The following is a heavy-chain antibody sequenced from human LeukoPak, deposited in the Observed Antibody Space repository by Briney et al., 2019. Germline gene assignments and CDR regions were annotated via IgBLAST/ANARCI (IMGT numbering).Heavy chain of an antibody. V-gene: IGHV1-46*01. CDR1: GYTFTSYY. J-gene: IGHJ4*02. D-gene: IGHD1-26*01. Sequence: ASVKVSCKASGYTFTSYYMHWVRQAPGQGLEWMGIINPSGGSTSYAQKFQGRVTMTRDASTSTVYMELSSLRSEDTAVYYCARERPSIVGATRNFFDYWGQGTLVTVSS. CDR2: INPSGGST. CDR3: ARERPSIVGATRNFFDY.